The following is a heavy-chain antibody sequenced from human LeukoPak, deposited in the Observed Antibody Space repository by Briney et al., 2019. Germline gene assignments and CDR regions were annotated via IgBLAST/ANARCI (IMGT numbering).Heavy chain of an antibody. CDR1: GGSISSYY. CDR3: ARRITGTDHDAFDV. V-gene: IGHV4-59*08. D-gene: IGHD1-20*01. Sequence: SETLSLTCTVSGGSISSYYWSWIRQPPGKGLEWIGYIYYSGSTYYNPSLKSRVTISVDTSKNQFSLKLSSVTAADTAVYYCARRITGTDHDAFDVWGQGTMVTVSS. J-gene: IGHJ3*01. CDR2: IYYSGST.